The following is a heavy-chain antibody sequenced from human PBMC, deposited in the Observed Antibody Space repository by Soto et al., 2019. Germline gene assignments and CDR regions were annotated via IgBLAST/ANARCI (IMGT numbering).Heavy chain of an antibody. J-gene: IGHJ4*02. Sequence: AGGSLRLSCASSGFTFSTYTMNWVRQAPGKGLEWVSSINGRGNYIYYAESVKGRFTISRDNAKNSLYLQMDRLRAEDTALYYCVREDGKVGTNSAFDYWGRGVLVTFS. V-gene: IGHV3-21*01. D-gene: IGHD1-26*01. CDR3: VREDGKVGTNSAFDY. CDR2: INGRGNYI. CDR1: GFTFSTYT.